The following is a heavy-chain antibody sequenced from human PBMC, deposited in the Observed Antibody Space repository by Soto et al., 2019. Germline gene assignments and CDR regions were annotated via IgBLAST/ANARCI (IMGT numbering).Heavy chain of an antibody. CDR2: IGHLETT. J-gene: IGHJ5*02. V-gene: IGHV4-30-2*06. D-gene: IGHD1-20*01. CDR1: GVAMTYGGYS. Sequence: TLSLTVSVAGVAMTYGGYSWSWIRQSPEKGLEWLGYIGHLETTYYNPSLKSRASISVDTSKNEFSLSLSSVTAADTAVYYCTRRYNWNDNYYDPWGPGVLVTVSS. CDR3: TRRYNWNDNYYDP.